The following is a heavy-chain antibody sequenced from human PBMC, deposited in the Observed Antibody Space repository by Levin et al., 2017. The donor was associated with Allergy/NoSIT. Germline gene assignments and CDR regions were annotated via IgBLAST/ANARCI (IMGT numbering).Heavy chain of an antibody. CDR2: IIPILGIA. Sequence: SVKVSCKASGGTFSSYTISWVRQAPGQGLEWMGRIIPILGIANYAQKFQGRVTITADKSTSTAYMELSSLRSEDTAVYYCARDLGYSGYDWYYYGMDVWGQGTTVTVSS. CDR3: ARDLGYSGYDWYYYGMDV. CDR1: GGTFSSYT. J-gene: IGHJ6*02. D-gene: IGHD5-12*01. V-gene: IGHV1-69*04.